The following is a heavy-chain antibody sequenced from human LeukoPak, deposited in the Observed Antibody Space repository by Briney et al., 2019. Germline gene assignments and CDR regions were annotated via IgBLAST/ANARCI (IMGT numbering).Heavy chain of an antibody. CDR3: ARGGYFDLSSPFDP. V-gene: IGHV4-59*01. CDR2: IYYSGST. Sequence: SETLSLTCTASGGSISSYYWSWIRQPPGKGLEWIGYIYYSGSTNYNPSLKSRVTISVDTSKNQFSLKLSSVTAADTAVYYCARGGYFDLSSPFDPWGQGTLVTVSS. CDR1: GGSISSYY. D-gene: IGHD3-9*01. J-gene: IGHJ5*02.